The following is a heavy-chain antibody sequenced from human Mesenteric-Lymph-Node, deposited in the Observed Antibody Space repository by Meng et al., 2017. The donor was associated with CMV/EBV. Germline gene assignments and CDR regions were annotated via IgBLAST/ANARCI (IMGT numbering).Heavy chain of an antibody. CDR1: GGSISISSYY. D-gene: IGHD3-3*01. CDR2: IHYSGST. CDR3: ARALHYDFWSDGRGYYFDN. J-gene: IGHJ4*02. V-gene: IGHV4-61*01. Sequence: GSLRLSCSVSGGSISISSYYWSWIRQTPGEGLDWIGYIHYSGSTNYHPSLKSRVTISVDTSNNQFSLELRSVTAADTAVYYCARALHYDFWSDGRGYYFDNWGQGSLVTVSS.